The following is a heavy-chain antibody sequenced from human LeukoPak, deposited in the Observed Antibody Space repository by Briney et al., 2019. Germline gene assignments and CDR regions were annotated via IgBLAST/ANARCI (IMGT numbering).Heavy chain of an antibody. CDR2: ISYDGSNK. D-gene: IGHD2-21*01. J-gene: IGHJ3*02. CDR3: ARVHRVIAGYDAFDI. Sequence: GGSLRLSCAASGFTFSSYSMNWVRQAPGKGLEWVAVISYDGSNKYYADSVKGRFTISRDNSKNTLYLQMNSLRTEDTAVYYCARVHRVIAGYDAFDIWGQGTMVTVSS. V-gene: IGHV3-30*03. CDR1: GFTFSSYS.